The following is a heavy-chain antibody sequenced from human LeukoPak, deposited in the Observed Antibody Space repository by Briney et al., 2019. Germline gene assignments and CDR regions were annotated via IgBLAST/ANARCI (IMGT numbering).Heavy chain of an antibody. CDR2: ISSNGGST. V-gene: IGHV3-64*04. Sequence: GGSLRLSCSASGFTFSDFAMHWVRQAPGKGLEYVSAISSNGGSTYYADSVKGRLTISRENSKNTLYLQMNSLRAEDTAIYYCAKTIAIWGRFDYWGQGTLVTVSS. CDR1: GFTFSDFA. J-gene: IGHJ4*02. CDR3: AKTIAIWGRFDY. D-gene: IGHD3-16*01.